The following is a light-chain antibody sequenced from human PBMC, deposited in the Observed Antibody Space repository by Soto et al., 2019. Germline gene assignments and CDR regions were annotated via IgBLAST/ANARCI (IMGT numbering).Light chain of an antibody. CDR3: QQRRNWPLT. V-gene: IGKV3-11*01. CDR1: QSISVY. J-gene: IGKJ4*01. Sequence: ETVLTQSPATLSLSPGERATLSCRASQSISVYLAWYQHKPGQAPRLLIYDASNRAAGIPARFSGSGSGTDFILTISSLEPEDFAVYYCQQRRNWPLTFGGGTKVDIK. CDR2: DAS.